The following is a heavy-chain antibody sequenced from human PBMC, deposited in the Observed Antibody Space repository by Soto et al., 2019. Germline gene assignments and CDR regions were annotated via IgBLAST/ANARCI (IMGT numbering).Heavy chain of an antibody. V-gene: IGHV3-33*01. J-gene: IGHJ5*02. Sequence: GGSLRLSCAASGFTFSSYGMHWVRQAPGKGLEWVAVIWYDGSNKYYADSVKGRFTISRDNSKNTLYLQMNSLRAEDTAVYYCARHRYYPDWFDPWGQGTLVTVSS. CDR2: IWYDGSNK. CDR3: ARHRYYPDWFDP. CDR1: GFTFSSYG. D-gene: IGHD3-10*01.